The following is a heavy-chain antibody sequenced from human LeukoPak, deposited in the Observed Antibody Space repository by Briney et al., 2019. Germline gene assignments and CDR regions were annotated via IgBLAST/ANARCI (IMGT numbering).Heavy chain of an antibody. CDR1: GRTFSSYA. D-gene: IGHD5-12*01. Sequence: SVKVSCNASGRTFSSYAIRWVPHARGQGLEWMRGILPIFGTANYAQKIQGRVTITTGETPSTAYMERSSLRSEDTAGYYSARSLTLPRGYSGPRGGWFDPWGQGALVTVSS. J-gene: IGHJ5*02. V-gene: IGHV1-69*05. CDR3: ARSLTLPRGYSGPRGGWFDP. CDR2: ILPIFGTA.